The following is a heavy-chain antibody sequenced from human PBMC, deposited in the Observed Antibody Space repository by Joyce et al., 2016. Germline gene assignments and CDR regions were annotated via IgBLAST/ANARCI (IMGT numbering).Heavy chain of an antibody. J-gene: IGHJ6*02. D-gene: IGHD3-3*02. CDR1: GFSFIGYA. Sequence: EVKLLESGGGLVQPGGSLRLSCAASGFSFIGYAMNWVRQAPGKGLEGVSSITGSGGSTYYADSVKGRFTISRDNSNNTLYLQITGLRAEDTAVYYCAKELTFSYYYGMDVWGQGTTVTVSS. CDR3: AKELTFSYYYGMDV. V-gene: IGHV3-23*01. CDR2: ITGSGGST.